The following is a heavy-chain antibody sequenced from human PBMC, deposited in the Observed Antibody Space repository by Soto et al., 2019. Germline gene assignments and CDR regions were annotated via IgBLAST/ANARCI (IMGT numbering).Heavy chain of an antibody. Sequence: GSLRLSCSASGFIFSNYAMYWVRQAPGKGLEFVSSISGNGGYTYYADSLQGRFTISRDNSKNTLYLQMSSLRGEDTAVYYCRVGPISQTDYGMDVWGQGTTVTVSS. J-gene: IGHJ6*02. V-gene: IGHV3-64D*06. D-gene: IGHD1-1*01. CDR2: ISGNGGYT. CDR1: GFIFSNYA. CDR3: RVGPISQTDYGMDV.